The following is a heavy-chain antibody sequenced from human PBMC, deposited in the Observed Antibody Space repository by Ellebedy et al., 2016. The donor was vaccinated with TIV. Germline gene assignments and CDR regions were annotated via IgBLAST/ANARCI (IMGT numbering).Heavy chain of an antibody. CDR3: ARDLDYYYGMDV. J-gene: IGHJ6*02. Sequence: PGGSLRLSCAASGFTFSSYSMNWVRQAPGKGLEWVSSNSSSSYYIYYADSVKGRFTFSRDNAKNSLYLQMNSLRAEDTAVYYCARDLDYYYGMDVWGQGTTVTVSS. CDR2: NSSSSYYI. V-gene: IGHV3-21*01. CDR1: GFTFSSYS.